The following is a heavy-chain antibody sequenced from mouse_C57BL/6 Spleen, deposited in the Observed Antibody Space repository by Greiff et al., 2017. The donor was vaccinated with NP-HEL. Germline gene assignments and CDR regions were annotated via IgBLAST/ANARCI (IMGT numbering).Heavy chain of an antibody. J-gene: IGHJ3*01. Sequence: EVKLQESGPGLVKPSQSLSLTCSVTCYSITSGYYWNWIRQFPGNKLEWMGYISYDGSNNYNPSLKNRISITRDTSKNQFFLKLNSVTTEDTATYYCARDGISGFAYWGQGTLVTVSA. V-gene: IGHV3-6*01. CDR2: ISYDGSN. CDR3: ARDGISGFAY. CDR1: CYSITSGYY.